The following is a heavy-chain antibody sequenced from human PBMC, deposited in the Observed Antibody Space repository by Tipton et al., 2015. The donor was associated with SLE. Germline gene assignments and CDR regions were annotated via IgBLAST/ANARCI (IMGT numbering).Heavy chain of an antibody. CDR2: INHSGST. Sequence: TLSLTCAVYGGSFSGYYWSWIRQPPGKGLEWIGEINHSGSTNYNPSLKSRVTISVDTSKNQFSLKLSSVTAAVTAVYYCAREAEYSSSSGDYWGQGTLVTVSS. CDR1: GGSFSGYY. J-gene: IGHJ4*02. V-gene: IGHV4-34*01. CDR3: AREAEYSSSSGDY. D-gene: IGHD6-6*01.